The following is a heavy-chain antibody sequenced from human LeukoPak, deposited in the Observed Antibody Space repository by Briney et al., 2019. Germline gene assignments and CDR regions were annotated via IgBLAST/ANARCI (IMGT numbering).Heavy chain of an antibody. CDR3: AYSSSWGRMVFDY. CDR2: INHSGST. V-gene: IGHV4-34*01. CDR1: GGSFSGYY. Sequence: SETLSLTCAVYGGSFSGYYWSWIRQPPAKGLEWIGEINHSGSTNYNPSLKSRVTISVDTSKNQFSLKLSSVTAADTAVYYCAYSSSWGRMVFDYWGQGTLVTVPS. D-gene: IGHD6-13*01. J-gene: IGHJ4*02.